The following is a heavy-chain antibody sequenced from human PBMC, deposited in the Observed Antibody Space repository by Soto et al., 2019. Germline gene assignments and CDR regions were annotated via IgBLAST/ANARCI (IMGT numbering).Heavy chain of an antibody. CDR1: GGSISSGGYS. V-gene: IGHV4-30-2*01. CDR2: IYHSGST. Sequence: SETRSLTCAVSGGSISSGGYSWSWIRQPPGKGLEWIGYIYHSGSTYYNPSLKSRVTISVDRSKNQFSLNLSSVTAADTAVYFCAREGNLGRWIQPLDSWGQGTLVTVSS. D-gene: IGHD2-2*03. J-gene: IGHJ4*02. CDR3: AREGNLGRWIQPLDS.